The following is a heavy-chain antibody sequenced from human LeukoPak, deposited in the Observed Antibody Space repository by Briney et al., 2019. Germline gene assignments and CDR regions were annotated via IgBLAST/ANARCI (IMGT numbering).Heavy chain of an antibody. CDR2: ISTDGVGT. CDR3: TKVLRTWYFDL. J-gene: IGHJ2*01. Sequence: GGSLRLSCAASGFTFSSYDMNWVRQAPGKGLEWVSSISTDGVGTTYADFVKGRCTVSRDSSTNTLYLQMNSLRADDTAIYYCTKVLRTWYFDLWGRDALVTVSS. CDR1: GFTFSSYD. V-gene: IGHV3-23*01.